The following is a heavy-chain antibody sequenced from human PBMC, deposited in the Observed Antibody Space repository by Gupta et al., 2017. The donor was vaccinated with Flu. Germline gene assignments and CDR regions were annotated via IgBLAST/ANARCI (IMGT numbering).Heavy chain of an antibody. J-gene: IGHJ4*02. CDR1: GGSISDTSHY. V-gene: IGHV4-39*01. CDR3: ARRITYGKTFDY. CDR2: VGYSGNT. Sequence: QLQLQESGPGLVKPSETLSLICTVYGGSISDTSHYWGWIRQPPGKGLEWIGNVGYSGNTFYNPSLKSRVTISVDTSKNQFSLKLSSVTAADTAVYYCARRITYGKTFDYWGQGSLVTVSS. D-gene: IGHD2/OR15-2a*01.